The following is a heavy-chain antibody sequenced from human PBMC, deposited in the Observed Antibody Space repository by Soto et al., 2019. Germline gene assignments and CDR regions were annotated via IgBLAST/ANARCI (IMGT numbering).Heavy chain of an antibody. CDR2: IYWNDDK. CDR1: GFSLRTSGVG. J-gene: IGHJ5*02. CDR3: AKSGSSGWYGWLDP. D-gene: IGHD6-19*01. V-gene: IGHV2-5*01. Sequence: GSGPTLVNPTQTLTLTCIFSGFSLRTSGVGVGWIRQPPGKALEWLGFIYWNDDKRYRPSLKSRLTITKDTSKNQVVLTMTNMDPVDTATYYCAKSGSSGWYGWLDPWGQGTLVTVSS.